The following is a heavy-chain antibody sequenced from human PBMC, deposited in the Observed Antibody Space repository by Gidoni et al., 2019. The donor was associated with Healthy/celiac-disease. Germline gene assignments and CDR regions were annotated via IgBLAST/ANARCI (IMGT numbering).Heavy chain of an antibody. CDR1: GFPFSSYD. V-gene: IGHV3-23*01. D-gene: IGHD6-19*01. Sequence: EVQLLESGGGLVQPGGSLRLSCSDSGFPFSSYDMSWVRQAPGTGLEWVSASSGRGGSTYYADSVKGRFTISRDNSKNTLYLQMNSLRAEDTAVYYCAKVKAVAAILDYWGQGTLVTVSS. CDR2: SSGRGGST. J-gene: IGHJ4*02. CDR3: AKVKAVAAILDY.